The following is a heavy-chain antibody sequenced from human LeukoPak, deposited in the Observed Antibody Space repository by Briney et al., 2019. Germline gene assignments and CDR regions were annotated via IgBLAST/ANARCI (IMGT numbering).Heavy chain of an antibody. CDR3: ARGVSSFGDY. V-gene: IGHV3-23*01. Sequence: GGSLRLSCAASGSTFSSYAMSWVRQAPGKGLEWVSAISGSGGSTYYADSVKGRFTISRDNSKNTLFLQMNSLRAEDTAVYYCARGVSSFGDYWGQGTLVTVSS. CDR1: GSTFSSYA. D-gene: IGHD1-26*01. J-gene: IGHJ4*02. CDR2: ISGSGGST.